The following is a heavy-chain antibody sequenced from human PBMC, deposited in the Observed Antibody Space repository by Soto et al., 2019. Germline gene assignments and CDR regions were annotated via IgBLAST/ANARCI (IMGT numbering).Heavy chain of an antibody. V-gene: IGHV1-18*01. CDR2: VSASNGKT. D-gene: IGHD2-15*01. CDR3: SREASVVQASWFDP. J-gene: IGHJ5*02. Sequence: QIQLVQSGSEVRMPGASVQVSCKASGYIFTTYSITWVRQAPGQGLEWMGWVSASNGKTNYAQKFEDRVTMTTDTSTTTAYMELRSLRSDDTAVYYCSREASVVQASWFDPWCQGTLGTVSS. CDR1: GYIFTTYS.